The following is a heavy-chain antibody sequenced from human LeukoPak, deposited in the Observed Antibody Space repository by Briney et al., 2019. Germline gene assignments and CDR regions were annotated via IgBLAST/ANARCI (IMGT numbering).Heavy chain of an antibody. CDR2: VYYSGNT. V-gene: IGHV4-59*01. CDR1: GGSISSYY. D-gene: IGHD1-26*01. J-gene: IGHJ4*02. CDR3: ARVGSGSFDY. Sequence: SETLSLTCTVSGGSISSYYWSWLRQPPGKGLEWIGYVYYSGNTNDNPSLKSRVTISIDTSRNQFYLKMSSVTAADTAVYYCARVGSGSFDYWGQGTLDTVSS.